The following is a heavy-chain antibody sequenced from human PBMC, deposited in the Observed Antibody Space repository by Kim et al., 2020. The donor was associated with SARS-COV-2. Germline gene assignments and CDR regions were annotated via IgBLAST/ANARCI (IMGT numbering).Heavy chain of an antibody. CDR3: AKDLGSSSSWHDY. CDR1: GFTFSNYY. V-gene: IGHV3-23*01. J-gene: IGHJ4*02. Sequence: GGSLRLSCAASGFTFSNYYMNWVRQPPGKGLEWVSAISGSGTSTYYADSVKGRFTISRDNAKNTLYLQMNSLRAEDTAVYYCAKDLGSSSSWHDYWGPGNPVTASS. CDR2: ISGSGTST. D-gene: IGHD6-13*01.